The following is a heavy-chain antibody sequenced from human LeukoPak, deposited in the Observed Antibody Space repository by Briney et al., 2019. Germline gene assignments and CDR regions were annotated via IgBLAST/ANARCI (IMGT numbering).Heavy chain of an antibody. J-gene: IGHJ4*02. V-gene: IGHV1-69*13. CDR2: IIPIFGTA. Sequence: SVKVSCKASGGTFSSYAISWVRQAPRQGLEWMGGIIPIFGTANYAQKFQGRVTITADESTSTAYMELSSLRSEDTAVYYCACTIFGVVTQFDYWGQGTLVTVSS. CDR3: ACTIFGVVTQFDY. D-gene: IGHD3-3*01. CDR1: GGTFSSYA.